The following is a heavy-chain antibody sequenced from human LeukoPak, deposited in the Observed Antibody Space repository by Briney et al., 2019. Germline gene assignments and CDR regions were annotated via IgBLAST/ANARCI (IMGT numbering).Heavy chain of an antibody. V-gene: IGHV6-1*01. Sequence: SQTLSLTCAISGDSVSSNSAAWNWIRQSPSRGLEWLGRTYYKSKWYNDYAVSLKSRITINPDTSKNQFSLQLNSVTPEDTAVYYCAREGGDYYDSSGYYYLDYWGQGTLVTVSS. CDR1: GDSVSSNSAA. D-gene: IGHD3-22*01. CDR3: AREGGDYYDSSGYYYLDY. CDR2: TYYKSKWYN. J-gene: IGHJ4*02.